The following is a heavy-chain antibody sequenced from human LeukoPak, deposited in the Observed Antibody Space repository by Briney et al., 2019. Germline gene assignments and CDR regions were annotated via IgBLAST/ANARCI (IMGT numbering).Heavy chain of an antibody. J-gene: IGHJ6*03. Sequence: SETLSLTCSVSGGSISSNSFYWGWIRQPPGKGLEWIGSIYYSGSTFYNSSLESRVSLSVDMSKNQLSLKLTSMAAADTAVYYCARQGADYFYYYIDVWGEGTAVAVSS. D-gene: IGHD3-16*01. CDR1: GGSISSNSFY. CDR3: ARQGADYFYYYIDV. CDR2: IYYSGST. V-gene: IGHV4-39*01.